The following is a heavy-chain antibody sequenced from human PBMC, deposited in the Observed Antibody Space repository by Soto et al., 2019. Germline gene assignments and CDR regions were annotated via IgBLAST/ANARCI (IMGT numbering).Heavy chain of an antibody. V-gene: IGHV3-21*01. Sequence: TGGSLRLSCAASGFTFSSYSMNWVRQAPGKGLEWVSSISSSSSYIYYADSVKGRFTISRDNAKNSLYLQMNSLRAEDTAVYYCARDPPYYDILTGYYNRYYYYGMDVWGQGTTVTVSS. D-gene: IGHD3-9*01. CDR2: ISSSSSYI. CDR1: GFTFSSYS. J-gene: IGHJ6*02. CDR3: ARDPPYYDILTGYYNRYYYYGMDV.